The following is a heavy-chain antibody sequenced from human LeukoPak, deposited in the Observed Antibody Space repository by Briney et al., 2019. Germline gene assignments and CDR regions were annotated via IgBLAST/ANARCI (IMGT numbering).Heavy chain of an antibody. D-gene: IGHD6-19*01. Sequence: GASVKVSFKASGGTFSSYAISWVRQAPGQGLEGMGRIIPIFGIANYAQKFQGRVTITADKSTSTAYMELSSLRSEDTAVYYCASISSGWSDWYFDLWGRGTLVTVSS. CDR1: GGTFSSYA. CDR2: IIPIFGIA. J-gene: IGHJ2*01. V-gene: IGHV1-69*04. CDR3: ASISSGWSDWYFDL.